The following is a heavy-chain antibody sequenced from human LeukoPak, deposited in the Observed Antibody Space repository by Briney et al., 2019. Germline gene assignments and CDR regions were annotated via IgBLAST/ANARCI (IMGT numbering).Heavy chain of an antibody. CDR2: IYHSGST. J-gene: IGHJ4*02. V-gene: IGHV4-30-2*01. CDR1: GGSISSGGYS. D-gene: IGHD5-18*01. Sequence: SQTLSLTCAVSGGSISSGGYSWSWIRQPPGKGLEWIGYIYHSGSTYYNPSLKSRVTISVDTSKNQFSLKLSSVTAADTAVYYCARPRIQLWTTYFDYWGQGTLVTVSS. CDR3: ARPRIQLWTTYFDY.